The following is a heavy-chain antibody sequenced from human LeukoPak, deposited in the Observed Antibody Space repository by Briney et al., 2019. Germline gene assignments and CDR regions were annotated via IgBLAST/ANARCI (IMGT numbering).Heavy chain of an antibody. D-gene: IGHD1-26*01. J-gene: IGHJ3*02. CDR1: GCTFSSYA. CDR2: IIPIFGTA. Sequence: ASVKVSCKASGCTFSSYAISWVRQAPGQGLEWMGGIIPIFGTANYAQKFQGRVTITADESTSTAYMELSSLRSEDTAVYYCARGITVGATTSGAFDIWGQGTMVTVSS. CDR3: ARGITVGATTSGAFDI. V-gene: IGHV1-69*01.